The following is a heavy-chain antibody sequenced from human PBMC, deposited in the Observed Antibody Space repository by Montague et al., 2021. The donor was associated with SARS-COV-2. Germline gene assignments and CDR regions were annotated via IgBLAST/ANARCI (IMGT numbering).Heavy chain of an antibody. J-gene: IGHJ6*02. Sequence: SRSLSCAASGFTFSSYWMSWVRQAPGKGLEWVANIKQDGSEKYYVDSVKGRFTISRDNAKNSLYLQMNSLRAEDTAVYYCAKETIAYGMDVWGQGTTVTVS. CDR3: AKETIAYGMDV. V-gene: IGHV3-7*01. D-gene: IGHD4/OR15-4a*01. CDR2: IKQDGSEK. CDR1: GFTFSSYW.